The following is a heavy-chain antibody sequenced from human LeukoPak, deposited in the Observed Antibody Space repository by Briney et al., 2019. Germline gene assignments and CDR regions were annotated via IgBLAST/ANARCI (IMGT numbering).Heavy chain of an antibody. CDR2: IYPGESDT. D-gene: IGHD3-10*01. CDR1: GYSFKCYW. J-gene: IGHJ4*02. Sequence: GEPLKIPCKGSGYSFKCYWIGWVGRMPGKGLEGIGIIYPGESDTRYSPSFQVQVTISADKSISTAFLQWSSLQASDTAMYYCARSSAMTYNGPRDYWGQGTLVTVSS. V-gene: IGHV5-51*01. CDR3: ARSSAMTYNGPRDY.